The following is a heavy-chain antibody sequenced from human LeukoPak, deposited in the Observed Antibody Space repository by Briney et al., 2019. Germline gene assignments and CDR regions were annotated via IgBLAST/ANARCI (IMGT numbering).Heavy chain of an antibody. CDR3: ARDLPQVRRGYYYYMDV. J-gene: IGHJ6*03. CDR1: GGTSSSYT. CDR2: IIPILGIA. V-gene: IGHV1-69*04. D-gene: IGHD3-10*01. Sequence: GASVKVSCKASGGTSSSYTISWVRQAPGQGLEWMGRIIPILGIANYAQKFQGRVTITADKSTSTAYMELSSLRSEDTAVYYCARDLPQVRRGYYYYMDVWGKGTTVTVSS.